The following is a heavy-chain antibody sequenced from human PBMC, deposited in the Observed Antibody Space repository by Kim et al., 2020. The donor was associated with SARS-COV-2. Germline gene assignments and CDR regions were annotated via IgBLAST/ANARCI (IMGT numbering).Heavy chain of an antibody. D-gene: IGHD3-3*01. Sequence: NYAQKFQGRVTITAYKSTSTAYMELSSLRSEDTAVYYCARAPEGVGAFDIWGQGTMVTVSS. J-gene: IGHJ3*02. V-gene: IGHV1-69*04. CDR3: ARAPEGVGAFDI.